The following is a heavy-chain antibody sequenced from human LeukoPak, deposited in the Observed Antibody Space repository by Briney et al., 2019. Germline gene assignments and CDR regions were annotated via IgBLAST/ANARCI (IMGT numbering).Heavy chain of an antibody. CDR2: TYYRSKWYN. J-gene: IGHJ4*02. Sequence: SQTLSLTCAISGDSVSSNSAAWNWIRQSPSRGLEWLGRTYYRSKWYNDYAVSVKSRITINPDTPKNQFSLQLNSVTPEDTAVYYCARAETWGYYESSGYYDYWGQGTLVTVSS. D-gene: IGHD3-22*01. CDR1: GDSVSSNSAA. V-gene: IGHV6-1*01. CDR3: ARAETWGYYESSGYYDY.